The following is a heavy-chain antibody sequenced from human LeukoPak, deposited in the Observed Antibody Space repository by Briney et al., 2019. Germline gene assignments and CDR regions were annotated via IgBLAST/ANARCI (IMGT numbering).Heavy chain of an antibody. Sequence: SQTLSLTCTVSGGSISSSSYYWGWIRQPPGKGLEWIGSIYYSGSTYYNPSLKRRVTISVDTSKNQFSLKLSSVTAADTAVYYCARHDRMTTVTGFDYWGQGTLVTVSS. CDR1: GGSISSSSYY. D-gene: IGHD4-17*01. CDR2: IYYSGST. J-gene: IGHJ4*02. V-gene: IGHV4-39*01. CDR3: ARHDRMTTVTGFDY.